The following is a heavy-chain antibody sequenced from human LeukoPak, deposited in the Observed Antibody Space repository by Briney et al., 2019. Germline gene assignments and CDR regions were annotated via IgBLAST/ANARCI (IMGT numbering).Heavy chain of an antibody. CDR2: IYISGST. Sequence: SETLSLTCTVSGGSISSASYYWSWIRQPAGKGLEWIGRIYISGSTNYKSSLKSRVTISVDTSKNQSSLKLSSVTAADTAVYYCAREREGPYGYLDYWGQGTLVTVSS. V-gene: IGHV4-61*02. D-gene: IGHD4-17*01. CDR1: GGSISSASYY. J-gene: IGHJ4*02. CDR3: AREREGPYGYLDY.